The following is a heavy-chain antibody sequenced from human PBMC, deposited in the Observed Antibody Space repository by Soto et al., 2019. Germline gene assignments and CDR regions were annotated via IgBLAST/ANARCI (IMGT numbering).Heavy chain of an antibody. J-gene: IGHJ3*02. Sequence: QVQLVQSGAEVKKPGSSVKVSCKASGGTFSSYTISWVRQAPGQGLEWMGRIIPILGIANYAQKFQGRVTITADKSPSTAYMELSSLRSEDTAVYYCARDLSPMVRGVSHDAFDIWGQGTMVTVSS. CDR2: IIPILGIA. V-gene: IGHV1-69*08. CDR3: ARDLSPMVRGVSHDAFDI. CDR1: GGTFSSYT. D-gene: IGHD3-10*01.